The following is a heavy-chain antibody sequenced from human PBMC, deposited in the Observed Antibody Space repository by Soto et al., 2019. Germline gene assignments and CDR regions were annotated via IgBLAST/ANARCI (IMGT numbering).Heavy chain of an antibody. J-gene: IGHJ4*02. CDR3: AKPSNYYDSSGYRPQFDY. CDR1: GFTFSSYA. V-gene: IGHV3-23*01. D-gene: IGHD3-22*01. Sequence: EVQLLESGGGLVQPGGSLRLSCAASGFTFSSYAMTWVRQAPGKGLEWVSAIRGTGGSTNYADSVKGRFTISRDDSKKTLYLQMNSLRAEDTAVYYCAKPSNYYDSSGYRPQFDYWGQGPLVTVSS. CDR2: IRGTGGST.